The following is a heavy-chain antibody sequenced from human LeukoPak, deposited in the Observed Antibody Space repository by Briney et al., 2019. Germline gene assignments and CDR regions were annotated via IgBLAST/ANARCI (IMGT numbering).Heavy chain of an antibody. CDR1: GFTFSSYA. D-gene: IGHD1-26*01. V-gene: IGHV3-23*01. CDR2: ISGSGGST. CDR3: AKGRSGSCYIPPFDY. J-gene: IGHJ4*02. Sequence: GGSLRLSCAASGFTFSSYAMSWVRQAPGKGLEWVSAISGSGGSTYYADSVKGRFTISRDNSKNTLYLQMNSLRAEDTAVYYCAKGRSGSCYIPPFDYWGQGTLVTVSS.